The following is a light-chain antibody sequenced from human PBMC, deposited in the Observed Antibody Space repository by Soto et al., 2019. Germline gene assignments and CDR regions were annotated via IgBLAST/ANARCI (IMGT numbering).Light chain of an antibody. V-gene: IGKV4-1*01. CDR3: QQYYSTPRT. CDR1: QNNKNY. Sequence: DLVMTQSPDSLAVSLGERATINCKSSQNNKNYLAWYQQKPGQPPKLLIYWASTRESGVPDRFSGSGSGTDFTLTISSLQAEDVAVYYCQQYYSTPRTFGQGTKVDIK. J-gene: IGKJ1*01. CDR2: WAS.